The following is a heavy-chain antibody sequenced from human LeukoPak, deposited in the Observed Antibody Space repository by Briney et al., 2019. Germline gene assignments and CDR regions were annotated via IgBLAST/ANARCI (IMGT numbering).Heavy chain of an antibody. CDR3: ARGGWSLGYCSSSSCLDWFDP. CDR1: SYTFTDYY. D-gene: IGHD2-2*01. J-gene: IGHJ5*02. Sequence: ASVSVSFKASSYTFTDYYMHWVRQAPGQGLEWMGWINPNSGGTNYAQKFQGRVTMTRDTSISTAYMELSRLRSDDTAVYYCARGGWSLGYCSSSSCLDWFDPWGQGTLVTVSS. CDR2: INPNSGGT. V-gene: IGHV1-2*02.